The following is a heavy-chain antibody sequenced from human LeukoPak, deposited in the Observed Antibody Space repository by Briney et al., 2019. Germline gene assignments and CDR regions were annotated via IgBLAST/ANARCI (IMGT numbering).Heavy chain of an antibody. D-gene: IGHD1-1*01. CDR1: EFTFNGSW. Sequence: GGSLRLSCTDSEFTFNGSWMNWVRQSPGKGLEWVANMATNGSQKRYVDYVRGRLTISKDNPGASLYLDMNSLRAEDTAIYYCAIWTSGNYWGQGTLVTVSS. V-gene: IGHV3-7*01. J-gene: IGHJ4*02. CDR2: MATNGSQK. CDR3: AIWTSGNY.